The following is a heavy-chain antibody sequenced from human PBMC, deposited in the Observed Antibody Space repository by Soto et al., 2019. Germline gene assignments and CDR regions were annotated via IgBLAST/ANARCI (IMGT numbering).Heavy chain of an antibody. V-gene: IGHV4-61*01. Sequence: SETLSLTCTVSGGSVSSGSYYWSWIRQPPGKGLEWIGYIYYSGSTNYNPSLKSRVTISVDTSKNQFSLKLSSVTAADTAVYYCARGCYYDSSGYYFDYWGQGTLVTVSS. CDR1: GGSVSSGSYY. J-gene: IGHJ4*02. CDR2: IYYSGST. D-gene: IGHD3-22*01. CDR3: ARGCYYDSSGYYFDY.